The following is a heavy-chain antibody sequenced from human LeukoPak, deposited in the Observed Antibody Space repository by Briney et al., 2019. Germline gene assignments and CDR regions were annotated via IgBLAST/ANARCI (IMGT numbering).Heavy chain of an antibody. D-gene: IGHD1-26*01. Sequence: SGTLSLTCAVSGGSILTTNWWSWVRQPPGKGLEWIGEVHLSGASNYNPSLKSRVNMSIDKSKDQLSLELTSVTAADTAIYYCTRESGAFSPFGFWGQGTLVTVSS. V-gene: IGHV4-4*02. CDR2: VHLSGAS. CDR3: TRESGAFSPFGF. CDR1: GGSILTTNW. J-gene: IGHJ4*02.